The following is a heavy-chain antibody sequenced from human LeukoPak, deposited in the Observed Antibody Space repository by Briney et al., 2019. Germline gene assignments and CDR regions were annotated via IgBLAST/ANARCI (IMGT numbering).Heavy chain of an antibody. CDR2: FTSDGSST. J-gene: IGHJ3*02. D-gene: IGHD3-10*01. V-gene: IGHV3-74*01. CDR1: GLTLRIPW. CDR3: ARRLITMATNAALDM. Sequence: GGSLRLLCAAWGLTLRIPWMQGVRDARGEGVVGGSHFTSDGSSTVYADSVKGRFTISRDNANNSLYLQMSSLSAEHTAMYYCARRLITMATNAALDMWGQGTLVTVSS.